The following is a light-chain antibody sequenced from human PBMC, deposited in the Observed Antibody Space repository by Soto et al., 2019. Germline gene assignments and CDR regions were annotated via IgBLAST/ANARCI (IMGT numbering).Light chain of an antibody. Sequence: DIQMSQSPSTLSASLGDRVTMTCRASQSISSWLAWYQQKPGKAPKLLIYKASSLESGVPSRFSGSGFGKEFILTISSLQPDDFATYYCQQYESYWTFGQGTKVDIK. CDR1: QSISSW. J-gene: IGKJ1*01. CDR2: KAS. CDR3: QQYESYWT. V-gene: IGKV1-5*03.